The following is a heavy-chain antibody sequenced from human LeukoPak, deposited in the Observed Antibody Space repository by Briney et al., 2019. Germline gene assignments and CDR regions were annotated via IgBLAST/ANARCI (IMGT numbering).Heavy chain of an antibody. CDR1: GYSFTSYW. CDR2: IYPGDSDT. D-gene: IGHD6-13*01. J-gene: IGHJ5*02. CDR3: ARQGLAAAKKSGGWFDP. V-gene: IGHV5-51*01. Sequence: GESLKISCKGSGYSFTSYWIGWVRQMPGKGLEWMGVIYPGDSDTRYSPSFQGQVTISADTSISTAYLQWSSLKASDTAMYYCARQGLAAAKKSGGWFDPWGQGTLVSVSS.